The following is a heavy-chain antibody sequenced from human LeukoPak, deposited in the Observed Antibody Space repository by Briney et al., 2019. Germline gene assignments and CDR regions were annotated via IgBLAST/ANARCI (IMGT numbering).Heavy chain of an antibody. D-gene: IGHD3-22*01. CDR2: ISGSGGST. J-gene: IGHJ4*02. V-gene: IGHV3-23*01. Sequence: GGSLRLSCAASGFTFSSYAMSWVRQAPGKGLEWVSAISGSGGSTYYADFVKGRFTISRDNSKNTLYLQMNSLRAEDTAVYYCAKGVDYYDSSGYLGDYWGQGTLVTVSS. CDR3: AKGVDYYDSSGYLGDY. CDR1: GFTFSSYA.